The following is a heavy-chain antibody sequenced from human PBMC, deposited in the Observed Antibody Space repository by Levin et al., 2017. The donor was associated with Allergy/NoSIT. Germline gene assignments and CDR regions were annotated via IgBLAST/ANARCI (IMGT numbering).Heavy chain of an antibody. CDR3: ASASIGSIYYYMDV. J-gene: IGHJ6*03. CDR2: IYSGGST. CDR1: GFTVSSNY. D-gene: IGHD2-2*01. V-gene: IGHV3-53*01. Sequence: GGSLRLSCAASGFTVSSNYMSWVRQAPGKGLEWVSVIYSGGSTYYADSVKGRFTISRDNSKNTLYLQMNSLRAEDTAVYYCASASIGSIYYYMDVWGKGTTVTVSS.